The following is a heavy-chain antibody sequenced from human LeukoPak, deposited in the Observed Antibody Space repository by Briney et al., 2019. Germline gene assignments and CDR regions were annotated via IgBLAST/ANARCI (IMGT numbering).Heavy chain of an antibody. CDR1: GYTFTSYG. V-gene: IGHV1-18*01. CDR2: ISAYNGNT. CDR3: ASGDYGELSFDL. J-gene: IGHJ4*02. Sequence: ASVKVSCKASGYTFTSYGISWVRQAPGQGLEWMGWISAYNGNTNYAQKLQGRVTMTTDTSTSTAYMELRSLRSDDTAVYSCASGDYGELSFDLRGQGTLVTVSS. D-gene: IGHD4-17*01.